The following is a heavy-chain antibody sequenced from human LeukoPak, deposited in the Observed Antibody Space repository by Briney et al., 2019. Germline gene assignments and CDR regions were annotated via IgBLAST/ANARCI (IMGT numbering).Heavy chain of an antibody. CDR3: ARDWRYCSVGSCSYYFDY. J-gene: IGHJ4*02. V-gene: IGHV4-4*07. D-gene: IGHD2-15*01. Sequence: SETLSLTCSVSGVSISSHYWSWIRQPAGEGLEWIGRIYTSGSANYNPSLNSRVTISVDKSKNHLSLNLRSVTAADTAFYYCARDWRYCSVGSCSYYFDYWGQGALVTVSS. CDR1: GVSISSHY. CDR2: IYTSGSA.